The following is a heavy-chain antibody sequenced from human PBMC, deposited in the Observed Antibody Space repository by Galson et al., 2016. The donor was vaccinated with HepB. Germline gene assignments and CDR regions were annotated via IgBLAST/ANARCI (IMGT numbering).Heavy chain of an antibody. CDR3: ARISFSAWQYYLDY. CDR2: IFSNDEK. CDR1: GFSLSNARMG. D-gene: IGHD2/OR15-2a*01. J-gene: IGHJ4*02. Sequence: PALVKPTQTLTLTCTVSGFSLSNARMGVSWIRQPPGKALEWLAHIFSNDEKSYSTSLKTRLTISKDTSKSQVVLTLTNMDPVDTATYYCARISFSAWQYYLDYWGQGTLGTVSS. V-gene: IGHV2-26*01.